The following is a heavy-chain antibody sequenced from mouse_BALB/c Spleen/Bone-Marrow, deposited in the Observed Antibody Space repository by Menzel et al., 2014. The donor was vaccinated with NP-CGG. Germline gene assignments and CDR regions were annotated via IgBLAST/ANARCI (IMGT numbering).Heavy chain of an antibody. Sequence: VKLMESGPGLVAPSQSLSITCTISGFSLTNYGVHWVRQPPGKGLEWLVVIWSAGSTTYNSALKSRLSISKDNSKSQVFLKMNSLQTDDTAMYYCARHRYYAMDYWGQGTSVTVSS. CDR2: IWSAGST. CDR1: GFSLTNYG. J-gene: IGHJ4*01. CDR3: ARHRYYAMDY. V-gene: IGHV2-6-1*01.